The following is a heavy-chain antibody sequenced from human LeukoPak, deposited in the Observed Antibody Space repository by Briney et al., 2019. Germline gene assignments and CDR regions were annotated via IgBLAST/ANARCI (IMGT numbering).Heavy chain of an antibody. J-gene: IGHJ6*03. Sequence: SETLSLTCTVSGGSISSSSYYWGWIRQPPGKGLEWIGEINHSGSTNYNPSLKSRVTISVDTSKNQFSLKLSSVTAADTAVYYCARQHTYYYGSGSYYRPYYYYMDVWGKGTTVTVSS. CDR1: GGSISSSSYY. D-gene: IGHD3-10*01. CDR2: INHSGST. CDR3: ARQHTYYYGSGSYYRPYYYYMDV. V-gene: IGHV4-39*07.